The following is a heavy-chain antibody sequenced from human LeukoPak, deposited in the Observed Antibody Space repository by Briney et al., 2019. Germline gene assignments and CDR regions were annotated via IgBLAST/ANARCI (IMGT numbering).Heavy chain of an antibody. CDR3: ARESGSYLWRSWLNP. J-gene: IGHJ5*02. D-gene: IGHD3-16*01. CDR2: IYYSGST. V-gene: IGHV4-59*01. Sequence: KSSETLSLTRTVSGGSISSYYWSWIRQPPGKGLEWIGYIYYSGSTNYNPSLKSRVTISVDTSKNQFSLKLSSVTAADTAVYYCARESGSYLWRSWLNPWGQGTLVTVSS. CDR1: GGSISSYY.